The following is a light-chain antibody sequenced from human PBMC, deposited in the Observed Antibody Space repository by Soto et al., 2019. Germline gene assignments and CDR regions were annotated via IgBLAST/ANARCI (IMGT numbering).Light chain of an antibody. CDR1: QSINSN. Sequence: EVLMTQSPATLSVSPGDRATLSCRASQSINSNLAWYQQQPGQAPRLLIYAASTRATAVPDRFSGSGSGTDFTLTISGLEPEDFAVYYCQQYSSYLWTFGQGTKVDIK. CDR3: QQYSSYLWT. CDR2: AAS. V-gene: IGKV3-15*01. J-gene: IGKJ1*01.